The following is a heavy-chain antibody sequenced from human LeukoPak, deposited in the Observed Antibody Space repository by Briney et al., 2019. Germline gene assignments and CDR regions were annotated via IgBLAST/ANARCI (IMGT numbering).Heavy chain of an antibody. V-gene: IGHV4-34*01. D-gene: IGHD3-3*01. CDR2: INHSGST. CDR1: GGSFSGYY. CDR3: ARPRVVKRGVLFDY. Sequence: SETLSLTCAVYGGSFSGYYWSWIRQPPGKGLEWIGEINHSGSTDYNPSLKSRVTISVDTSKNQFSLKLSSVTAADTAVYYCARPRVVKRGVLFDYWGQGTLVTVSS. J-gene: IGHJ4*02.